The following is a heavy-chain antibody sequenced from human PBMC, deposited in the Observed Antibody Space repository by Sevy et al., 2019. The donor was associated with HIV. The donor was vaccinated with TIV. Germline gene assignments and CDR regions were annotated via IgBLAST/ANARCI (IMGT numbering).Heavy chain of an antibody. V-gene: IGHV3-11*01. Sequence: GGSLRLSCAASGFTFSDYYMSWIRQAPGKGLEWISYISGSSSAIVYADSVKGRFAISRNNAKNSLYLHMDNLRAEDTAVYFCVRRPYSSAYSWSDHFDYWGQGTLVTVSS. D-gene: IGHD3-16*01. CDR3: VRRPYSSAYSWSDHFDY. J-gene: IGHJ4*02. CDR2: ISGSSSAI. CDR1: GFTFSDYY.